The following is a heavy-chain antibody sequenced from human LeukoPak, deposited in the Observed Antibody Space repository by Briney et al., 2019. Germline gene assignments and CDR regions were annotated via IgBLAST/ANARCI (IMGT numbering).Heavy chain of an antibody. Sequence: VASVKVSCKASGYTFTSYGISWVRQAPGQGLEWMGWISAYNGNTNYAQKLQGRVTMTTDTSTSTAYMELRSLRSDDTAVYYCARDREYYYGSGRKCVDYWGQGTLVTVSS. CDR2: ISAYNGNT. CDR3: ARDREYYYGSGRKCVDY. J-gene: IGHJ4*02. CDR1: GYTFTSYG. V-gene: IGHV1-18*01. D-gene: IGHD3-10*01.